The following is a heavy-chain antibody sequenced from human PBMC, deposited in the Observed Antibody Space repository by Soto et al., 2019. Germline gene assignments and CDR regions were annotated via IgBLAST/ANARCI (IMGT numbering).Heavy chain of an antibody. CDR1: GFTFSSYW. Sequence: EVQLVESGGGLVQPGGSLRLSCAASGFTFSSYWMHWVRQTPGKGLVWVSRIDDTGSVTTYADSVKGRFTISRDNAKNTLYLQMNSLGAEDTAVYFCARDQTVAGPTTFDYCGQGTLVTVCS. CDR2: IDDTGSVT. V-gene: IGHV3-74*01. J-gene: IGHJ4*02. D-gene: IGHD6-19*01. CDR3: ARDQTVAGPTTFDY.